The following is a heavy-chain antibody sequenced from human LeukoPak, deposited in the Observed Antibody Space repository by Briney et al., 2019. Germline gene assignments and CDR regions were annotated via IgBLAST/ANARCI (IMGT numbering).Heavy chain of an antibody. Sequence: GGSLRLSCAASGFTFSSYGMYWVRQAPGKGLEWVAVIWYDGSNKYYADSVKGRFTISRDNSKNTLYLQMNSLRAEDTAVYYCARGYTGDYYGSGSYYGYWGPGTLVTVSS. D-gene: IGHD3-10*01. V-gene: IGHV3-33*01. CDR2: IWYDGSNK. CDR3: ARGYTGDYYGSGSYYGY. J-gene: IGHJ4*02. CDR1: GFTFSSYG.